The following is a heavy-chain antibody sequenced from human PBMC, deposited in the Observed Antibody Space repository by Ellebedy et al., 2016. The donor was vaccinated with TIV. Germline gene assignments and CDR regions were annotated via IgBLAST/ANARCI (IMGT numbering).Heavy chain of an antibody. D-gene: IGHD6-13*01. CDR1: GFPFSSYA. V-gene: IGHV3-23*01. CDR3: AKGWLGAGAGTDFDY. J-gene: IGHJ4*02. CDR2: ISDSVGNT. Sequence: GESLKISXAASGFPFSSYAMSWVRQPPGKGLEWVSSISDSVGNTYYADSVRGRFTFSRDNSKNTLYLQMNSLRAEDTAVYYCAKGWLGAGAGTDFDYWGRGTLVTVSS.